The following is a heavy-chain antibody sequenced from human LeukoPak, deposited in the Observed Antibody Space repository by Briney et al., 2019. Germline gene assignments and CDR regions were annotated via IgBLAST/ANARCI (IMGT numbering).Heavy chain of an antibody. CDR2: IDHRGST. J-gene: IGHJ3*02. D-gene: IGHD2-15*01. CDR1: GGSFRGYY. V-gene: IGHV4-34*01. Sequence: PSETLSPTCAVYGGSFRGYYWSWIRQPPGKGLEWIGEIDHRGSTNYNPSLKSRVTISVDTSKNQFSLKLSSVTAADTAVYYCAREVAALRGAFDIWGQGTMVTVSS. CDR3: AREVAALRGAFDI.